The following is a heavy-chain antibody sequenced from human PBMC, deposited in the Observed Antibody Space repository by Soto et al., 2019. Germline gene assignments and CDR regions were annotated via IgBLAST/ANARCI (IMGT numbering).Heavy chain of an antibody. CDR1: GGSISSYY. CDR3: ARGDGSYSTY. CDR2: IYYSGST. Sequence: ANTSETLSLTCTVSGGSISSYYWSWIRQPPGKGLEWIGYIYYSGSTNYNPSLKSRVTISVDTSKNQFSLKLSSVTAADTAVYYCARGDGSYSTYWGQGTLVTVSS. V-gene: IGHV4-59*01. D-gene: IGHD1-26*01. J-gene: IGHJ4*02.